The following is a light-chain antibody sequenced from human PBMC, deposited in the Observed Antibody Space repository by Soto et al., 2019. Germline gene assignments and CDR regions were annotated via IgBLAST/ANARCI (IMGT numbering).Light chain of an antibody. V-gene: IGKV1-17*01. CDR3: QQYNSYPFT. CDR1: QGIGKD. Sequence: DIQMTQSPSSLSASVGDRVTITCRASQGIGKDLGWYQQKPGQAPKRLIHAASDLQSGVPSRFSGSESGTDFTLTISSLQPEDFATYYCQQYNSYPFTFGGGTKVEVK. CDR2: AAS. J-gene: IGKJ4*01.